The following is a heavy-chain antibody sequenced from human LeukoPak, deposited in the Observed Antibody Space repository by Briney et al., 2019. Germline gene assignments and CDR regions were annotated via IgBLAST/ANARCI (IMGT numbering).Heavy chain of an antibody. CDR3: AGVGDTTMVHLLHY. V-gene: IGHV3-7*04. CDR1: GFTFSNYW. Sequence: GGSLRHSCAASGFTFSNYWMSWVRQAPGKGLEWVANIKQDGSDKYYVDSVKGRFTISRDNAKNSLYLQMNSLRGEDTAVYYCAGVGDTTMVHLLHYWGQGTLVTVSS. D-gene: IGHD5-18*01. J-gene: IGHJ4*02. CDR2: IKQDGSDK.